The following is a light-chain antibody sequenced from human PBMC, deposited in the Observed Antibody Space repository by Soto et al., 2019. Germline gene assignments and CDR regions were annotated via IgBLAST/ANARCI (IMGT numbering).Light chain of an antibody. CDR2: GAS. CDR3: QQYNNWPTWT. CDR1: QSVSSN. J-gene: IGKJ1*01. Sequence: EIVITQSPATLSVSPGERATLSCRASQSVSSNLAWYQPKPGQAPRLLIYGASTRANGIPVRFSGSGSGTELTLTLSSLQSQDFAIYDCQQYNNWPTWTFGQGTKVDIK. V-gene: IGKV3-15*01.